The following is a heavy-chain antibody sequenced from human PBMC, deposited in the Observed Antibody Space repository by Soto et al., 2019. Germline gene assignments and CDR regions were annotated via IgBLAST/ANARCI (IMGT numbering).Heavy chain of an antibody. CDR3: GRESHGYSGYEKGAGFDY. J-gene: IGHJ4*02. CDR2: ISSSRSYI. Sequence: EVQLVESGGGLVKPGGSLRLSCAASGFTFSTYSMNWVRQAPGKGLEWVSSISSSRSYIYYADSVKGRFTISRDNAKNSLYLQMNSLRGEDTAVYYCGRESHGYSGYEKGAGFDYWGQGTLVTVSS. D-gene: IGHD5-12*01. CDR1: GFTFSTYS. V-gene: IGHV3-21*01.